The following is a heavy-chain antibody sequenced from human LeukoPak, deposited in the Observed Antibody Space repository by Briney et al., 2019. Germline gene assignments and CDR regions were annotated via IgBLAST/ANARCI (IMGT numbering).Heavy chain of an antibody. Sequence: SETLSLTCAVSGGSISSSNWWSWVRQPPGKGLEWIGEIYHSGSTNYNPSLKSRVTISVDKSKNQFSLKLSSVTAADTAVYYCARVFYDSSGYYPSNYYMDVWGKGTTVTVSS. J-gene: IGHJ6*03. CDR1: GGSISSSNW. CDR3: ARVFYDSSGYYPSNYYMDV. CDR2: IYHSGST. D-gene: IGHD3-22*01. V-gene: IGHV4-4*02.